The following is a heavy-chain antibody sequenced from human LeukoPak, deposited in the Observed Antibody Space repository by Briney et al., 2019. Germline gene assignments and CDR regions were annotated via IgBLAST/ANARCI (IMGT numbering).Heavy chain of an antibody. Sequence: ASVKVSCKVSGYTLTELSMHWVRQAPGKGLEWMGGFDPEDGETIYAQKFQGGVTMTEDTSTDTAYMELSSLRTEDTAVYYCATDEYSSSWYGFGAFDIWGQGTMVTVSS. CDR3: ATDEYSSSWYGFGAFDI. V-gene: IGHV1-24*01. J-gene: IGHJ3*02. D-gene: IGHD6-13*01. CDR1: GYTLTELS. CDR2: FDPEDGET.